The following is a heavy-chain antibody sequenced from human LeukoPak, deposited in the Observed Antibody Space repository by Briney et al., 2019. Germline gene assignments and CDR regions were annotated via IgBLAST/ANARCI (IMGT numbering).Heavy chain of an antibody. CDR2: IYYSGST. Sequence: SETLSLTCTVSGGSISSYYWSWIRQPPGKGLEWIGYIYYSGSTNYNPSLESRVTISVDTSKNQFSLKLSSVTAADTAVYYCARGLRWPTYYFDYWGQGTLVTVSS. CDR3: ARGLRWPTYYFDY. CDR1: GGSISSYY. J-gene: IGHJ4*02. V-gene: IGHV4-59*01. D-gene: IGHD4-23*01.